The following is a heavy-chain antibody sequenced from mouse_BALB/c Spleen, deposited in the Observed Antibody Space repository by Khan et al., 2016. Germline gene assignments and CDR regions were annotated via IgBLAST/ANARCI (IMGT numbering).Heavy chain of an antibody. Sequence: QVQLKQSGPGLVAPSQSLSITCTVSGFSLTSYGVHWVRQPPGKGLEWLGVIWAGGSTNYNSALMSRLSISKDNSKSQVIVNMNSMHTADTAMYYCAREEYYYGSRFADWGQGTLVTGSA. V-gene: IGHV2-9*02. D-gene: IGHD1-1*01. J-gene: IGHJ3*01. CDR3: AREEYYYGSRFAD. CDR1: GFSLTSYG. CDR2: IWAGGST.